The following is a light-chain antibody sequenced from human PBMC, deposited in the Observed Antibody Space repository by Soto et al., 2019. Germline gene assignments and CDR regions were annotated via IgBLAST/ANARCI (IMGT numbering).Light chain of an antibody. V-gene: IGLV2-14*03. J-gene: IGLJ1*01. CDR2: DVS. Sequence: QSALTQPASVSGSPGQSITISCTGTSSDIGDSNYVSSYQQHPGKAPKLVIYDVSNRPSGVSNRFSGSKSANTASLTISGLQAEDEADYYCSSFRSSSTSYVFGTGTKLTVL. CDR3: SSFRSSSTSYV. CDR1: SSDIGDSNY.